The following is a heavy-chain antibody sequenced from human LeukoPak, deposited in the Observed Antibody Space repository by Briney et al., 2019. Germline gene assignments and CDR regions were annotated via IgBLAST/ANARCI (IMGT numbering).Heavy chain of an antibody. CDR3: ARARARGVPSWFDP. CDR1: GYTFTSYA. Sequence: ASVKVSCKASGYTFTSYAIHWVRQAPGQRLEWMGWINAGNGNTKYSQKFQGRVTITRNTSASTAYMELSSLRSEDTAVYYCARARARGVPSWFDPWGQGTLVTVSS. V-gene: IGHV1-3*01. J-gene: IGHJ5*02. D-gene: IGHD3-10*01. CDR2: INAGNGNT.